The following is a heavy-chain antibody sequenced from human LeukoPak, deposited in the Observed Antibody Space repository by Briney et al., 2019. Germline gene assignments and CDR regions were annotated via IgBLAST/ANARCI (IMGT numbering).Heavy chain of an antibody. V-gene: IGHV3-23*01. CDR1: GFTFSSYG. CDR3: ARADILTGSGDYYYMDV. Sequence: GGTLRLSCAASGFTFSSYGMTWVRQAPGKGLEWVSGISGGPVSTNYADSVKGRFTISRDNSKNTLYLQMNSLRAEDTAVYYCARADILTGSGDYYYMDVWGKGTTVTISS. J-gene: IGHJ6*03. D-gene: IGHD3-9*01. CDR2: ISGGPVST.